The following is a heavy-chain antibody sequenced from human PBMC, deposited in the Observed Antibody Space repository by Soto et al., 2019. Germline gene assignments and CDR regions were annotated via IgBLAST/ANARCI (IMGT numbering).Heavy chain of an antibody. CDR2: INHSGST. D-gene: IGHD6-6*01. CDR1: GGSCSGYY. V-gene: IGHV4-34*01. Sequence: SETLSLTCAVYGGSCSGYYWSWIRQPPGKGLEWIGEINHSGSTNYNPSLKSRVTISVDTSKNQFSLKLSSVTAADTAVYYCARQLRSPYQYSSSSAADYWGQGTLVTVSS. CDR3: ARQLRSPYQYSSSSAADY. J-gene: IGHJ4*02.